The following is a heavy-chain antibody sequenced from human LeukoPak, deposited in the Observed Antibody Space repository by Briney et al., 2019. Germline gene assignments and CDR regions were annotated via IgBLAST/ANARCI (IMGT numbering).Heavy chain of an antibody. Sequence: SETLSLTCTASGGSISSYYWSWIRQPAGKGLEWIGRIYTSGSTNYNPSLKSRVTMSVDTSKNQFSLKLSSVTAADTAVYYCARDTGDYVPAYYFDYWGQGTLVTVSS. J-gene: IGHJ4*02. D-gene: IGHD4-17*01. CDR3: ARDTGDYVPAYYFDY. CDR1: GGSISSYY. CDR2: IYTSGST. V-gene: IGHV4-4*07.